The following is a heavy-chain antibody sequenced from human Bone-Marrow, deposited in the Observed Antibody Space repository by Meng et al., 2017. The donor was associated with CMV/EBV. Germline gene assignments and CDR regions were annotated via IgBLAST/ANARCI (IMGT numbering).Heavy chain of an antibody. J-gene: IGHJ4*02. V-gene: IGHV3-48*04. CDR2: ISSSSSTI. D-gene: IGHD3-3*01. CDR3: ARVGPSSYYDFWSGYLY. CDR1: GFTFSSYS. Sequence: GESLKISCAASGFTFSSYSMNWVRQAPGKGLEWVSYISSSSSTIYYADSVKGRFTISRDNAKNSLYLQMNSLRAEDTAVYYCARVGPSSYYDFWSGYLYWGQGTRVTVSS.